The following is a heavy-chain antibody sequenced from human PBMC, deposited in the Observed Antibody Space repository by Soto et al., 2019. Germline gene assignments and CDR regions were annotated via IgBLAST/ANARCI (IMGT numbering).Heavy chain of an antibody. CDR1: AFTSRNYA. V-gene: IGHV3-9*02. Sequence: LRLSCVVSAFTSRNYAIHWIRQAPGKGLEWVSDFDFNSGRTGYADSVKGRFTISRDNAKNSLSLEMKSLRVEDTALYYCTKDLVPGGADVWGQGTTVTVSS. CDR3: TKDLVPGGADV. CDR2: FDFNSGRT. J-gene: IGHJ6*02. D-gene: IGHD3-16*01.